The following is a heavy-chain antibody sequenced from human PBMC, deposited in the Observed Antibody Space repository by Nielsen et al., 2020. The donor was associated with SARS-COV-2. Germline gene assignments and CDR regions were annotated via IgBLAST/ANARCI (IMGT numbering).Heavy chain of an antibody. CDR1: GYSFTSYW. J-gene: IGHJ5*02. CDR3: ARQAVYGGNSKYWFDP. V-gene: IGHV5-51*01. Sequence: GGSLRLSCKGSGYSFTSYWIGWVRQMPGKGLEWMGIIYPGDSDTRYSPSFQGQVTISADKSINTAYLQWSSLKASDTAMYYCARQAVYGGNSKYWFDPWGQGTLVTVSS. D-gene: IGHD4-23*01. CDR2: IYPGDSDT.